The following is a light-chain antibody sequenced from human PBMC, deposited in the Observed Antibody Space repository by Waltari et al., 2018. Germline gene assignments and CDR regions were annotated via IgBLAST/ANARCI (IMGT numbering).Light chain of an antibody. J-gene: IGLJ3*02. V-gene: IGLV1-47*01. Sequence: QSVLTQPPSASGTPGQRVTISCSGRRSNIGSNYVSWYQQLPGTAPQLLIYRNNQRPSGVPDRFSGSKSGTSASLAISGLRSEDEVDYYCAAWDDSLSGRVFGGGTKLTVL. CDR1: RSNIGSNY. CDR2: RNN. CDR3: AAWDDSLSGRV.